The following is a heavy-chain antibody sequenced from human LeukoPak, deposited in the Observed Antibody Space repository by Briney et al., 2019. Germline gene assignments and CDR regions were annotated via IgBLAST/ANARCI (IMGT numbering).Heavy chain of an antibody. D-gene: IGHD2-21*01. V-gene: IGHV3-7*04. Sequence: GGSLRLSCAASGFTFRRYWMSWVRQAPGKGLERVANIKQDGGEKYYVDSVKGRFTISRDNAKNSLSLQMNSLRAEDTAVYYCARDIGVASFDPWGQGTLVTVSS. CDR3: ARDIGVASFDP. CDR1: GFTFRRYW. CDR2: IKQDGGEK. J-gene: IGHJ5*02.